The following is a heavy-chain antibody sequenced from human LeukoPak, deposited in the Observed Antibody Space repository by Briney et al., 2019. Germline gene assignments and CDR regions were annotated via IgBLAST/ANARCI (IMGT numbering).Heavy chain of an antibody. CDR2: INHSGST. Sequence: SETLSLTCAVYGGSFSGYYWSWIRQPPGKGLEWIGEINHSGSTNYNPSLKSRVTISVDTSKNQFSLKLSSVTAADTAVYYCARRAPLYYYGMDIWGQGTTVTVSS. CDR1: GGSFSGYY. CDR3: ARRAPLYYYGMDI. J-gene: IGHJ6*02. V-gene: IGHV4-34*01.